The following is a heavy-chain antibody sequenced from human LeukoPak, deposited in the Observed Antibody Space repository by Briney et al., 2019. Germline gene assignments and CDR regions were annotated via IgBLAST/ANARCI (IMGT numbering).Heavy chain of an antibody. V-gene: IGHV4-59*08. Sequence: PSETLSLTCTVSGGSISSYYWSWIRQPPGKGLEWIGYIYYSGSTNYNPSLKSRVTISVDTSKNQFSLKLSSVTAADTAVYYCGRSPPPNDFWSGYSNWFDPWGQGTLVTVSS. D-gene: IGHD3-3*01. CDR1: GGSISSYY. J-gene: IGHJ5*02. CDR2: IYYSGST. CDR3: GRSPPPNDFWSGYSNWFDP.